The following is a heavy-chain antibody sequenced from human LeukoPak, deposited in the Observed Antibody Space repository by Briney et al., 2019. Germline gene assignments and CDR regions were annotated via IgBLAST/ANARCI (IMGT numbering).Heavy chain of an antibody. D-gene: IGHD1-26*01. CDR1: GFIFTDYD. Sequence: GGSLRLSCAASGFIFTDYDLHWVRQPPGKGLEWVSVFGIAGDTYYAESVKGRFTISRDVAKNSLYLQMNNLRAGDTAVYYCVRTNGGTYYDYWGQGTLVTVSS. CDR3: VRTNGGTYYDY. J-gene: IGHJ4*02. V-gene: IGHV3-13*01. CDR2: FGIAGDT.